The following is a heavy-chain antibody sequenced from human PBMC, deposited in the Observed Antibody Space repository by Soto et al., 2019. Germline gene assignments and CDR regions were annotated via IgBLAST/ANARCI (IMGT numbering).Heavy chain of an antibody. J-gene: IGHJ4*02. V-gene: IGHV1-69*13. CDR1: GGTFSSYA. CDR3: ARSNVPTLEPSYYFDY. CDR2: IIPIFGTA. D-gene: IGHD1-1*01. Sequence: ASVKVSCKASGGTFSSYAISWVRQAPGQGLEWMGGIIPIFGTANYAQKFQGRVTITADESTSTAYMELSSLRSEDTAVYYCARSNVPTLEPSYYFDYWGQGTLVTVSS.